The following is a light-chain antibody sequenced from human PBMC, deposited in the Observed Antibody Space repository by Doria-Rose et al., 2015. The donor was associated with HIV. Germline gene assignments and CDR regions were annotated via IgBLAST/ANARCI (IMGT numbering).Light chain of an antibody. J-gene: IGLJ2*01. Sequence: QLVLTQPASVSGFPGQSITISCIGGTSDIGGYNYVSWYRQLPGKAPKLLIFDVNKRPSGISNRCSGSKPGDTASLIISGLRTEDEGTYYCSSYITKDAPVVFGGGTELTVL. CDR2: DVN. V-gene: IGLV2-14*03. CDR1: TSDIGGYNY. CDR3: SSYITKDAPVV.